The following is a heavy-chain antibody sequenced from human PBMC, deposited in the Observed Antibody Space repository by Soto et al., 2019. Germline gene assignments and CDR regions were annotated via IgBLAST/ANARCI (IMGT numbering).Heavy chain of an antibody. V-gene: IGHV3-23*01. CDR2: ISGSGGST. J-gene: IGHJ3*02. CDR3: AKGLWGSGSSDAFDI. Sequence: GSLRLSCVASGFTFSSYAMSWVRQAPGKGLEWVSAISGSGGSTYYADSVKGRFTISRDNSKNTLYLQMNSLRAEDTAVYYCAKGLWGSGSSDAFDIWGQGTMVTVSS. D-gene: IGHD3-10*01. CDR1: GFTFSSYA.